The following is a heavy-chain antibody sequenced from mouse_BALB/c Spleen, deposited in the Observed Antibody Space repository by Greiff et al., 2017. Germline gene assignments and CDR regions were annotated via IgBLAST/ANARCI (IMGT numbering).Heavy chain of an antibody. J-gene: IGHJ4*01. CDR1: GFSLTSYG. Sequence: QVQLKESGPGLVQPSQSLSITCTVSGFSLTSYGVHWVRQSPGKGLEWLGVIWSGGSTDYNAAFISRLSISKDNSKSQVFFKMNSLQANYTAIYYCARGGYYGSSPYAMDYWGQGTSVTVSS. CDR2: IWSGGST. D-gene: IGHD1-1*01. CDR3: ARGGYYGSSPYAMDY. V-gene: IGHV2-2*02.